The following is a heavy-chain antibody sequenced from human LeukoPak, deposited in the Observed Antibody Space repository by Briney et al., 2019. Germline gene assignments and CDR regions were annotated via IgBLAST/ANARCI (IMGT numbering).Heavy chain of an antibody. V-gene: IGHV3-23*01. CDR1: GFTFSSYA. Sequence: PGGSLRLSCAASGFTFSSYAMSWVRQAPGKGLEWVSAISGSGGSTYYADSVKGRFTISRDNSKNTLYLQMNSLRAEDTAVYYCAKDKMDSSPSGEGIFDYWGQGTLVTVSS. CDR3: AKDKMDSSPSGEGIFDY. J-gene: IGHJ4*02. D-gene: IGHD6-6*01. CDR2: ISGSGGST.